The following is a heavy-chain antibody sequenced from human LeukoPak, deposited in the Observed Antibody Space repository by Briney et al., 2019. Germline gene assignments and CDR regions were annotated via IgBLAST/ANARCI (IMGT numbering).Heavy chain of an antibody. D-gene: IGHD1-20*01. V-gene: IGHV3-23*01. J-gene: IGHJ4*02. CDR3: AKENNWNDGRFNYFDY. CDR1: EFTFSNHA. Sequence: GGSLRLSFAASEFTFSNHAMTWVRQAPGKGLKWVSTISGSGTATYYADSVKGRFTISRDNSKNTLYLQMNGLRAEDTAVYYCAKENNWNDGRFNYFDYWGQGTLVTVSS. CDR2: ISGSGTAT.